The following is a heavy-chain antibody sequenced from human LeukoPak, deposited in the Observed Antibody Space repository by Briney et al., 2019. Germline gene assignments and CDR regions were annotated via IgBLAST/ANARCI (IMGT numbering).Heavy chain of an antibody. D-gene: IGHD3-22*01. J-gene: IGHJ4*02. CDR3: ARHLSGYDFSGLFD. V-gene: IGHV4-59*08. CDR1: GCSISSYY. CDR2: IYYSGST. Sequence: PSETLSLTCTVSGCSISSYYWSWIRQPPGKGLEWIGYIYYSGSTNYNPSLKSRVTMFVNRSKNQFSLKLSSVIAADAAVDYCARHLSGYDFSGLFDWGQGSLVTVTS.